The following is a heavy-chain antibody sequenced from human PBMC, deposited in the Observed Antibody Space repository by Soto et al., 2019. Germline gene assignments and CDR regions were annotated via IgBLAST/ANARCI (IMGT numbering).Heavy chain of an antibody. V-gene: IGHV6-1*01. Sequence: SQTLSLTCAITGDSVSSNSAGWSWVRQSPSRGLEWLGRTYYRSKWYYEYAVSVRGRITINPDTSKNQYSLQLNSVTPEDTTVYFCARGEQYSGRIFDYWGQGTLVTVSS. CDR3: ARGEQYSGRIFDY. CDR2: TYYRSKWYY. D-gene: IGHD1-26*01. CDR1: GDSVSSNSAG. J-gene: IGHJ4*01.